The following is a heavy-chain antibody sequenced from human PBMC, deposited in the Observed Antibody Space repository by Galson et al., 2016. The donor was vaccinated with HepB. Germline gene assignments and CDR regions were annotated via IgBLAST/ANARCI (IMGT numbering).Heavy chain of an antibody. CDR2: SYGDGST. J-gene: IGHJ6*02. CDR1: GFIVSNDY. CDR3: ARDPGFRNGMNV. Sequence: SLRLSCAASGFIVSNDYMNWVRQAPGKGLEWLSVSYGDGSTYYAESVGGRFTISRDNSKNSVLLQMNNLRAEDTAVYYCARDPGFRNGMNVWGQGTPVTVSS. V-gene: IGHV3-53*01.